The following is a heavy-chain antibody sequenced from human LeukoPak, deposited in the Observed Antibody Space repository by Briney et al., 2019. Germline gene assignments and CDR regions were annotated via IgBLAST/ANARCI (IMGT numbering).Heavy chain of an antibody. J-gene: IGHJ6*02. CDR1: GFTFTTYW. Sequence: GGSLRLSCAASGFTFTTYWMHWVRQAPGKGLVWISHINSDGSITSYADSVKGRFTISRDNAKNTLYLQMNSLRAEDTAVYYCARDAVDTANAVWGQGTTVTVSS. V-gene: IGHV3-74*01. CDR2: INSDGSIT. D-gene: IGHD5-18*01. CDR3: ARDAVDTANAV.